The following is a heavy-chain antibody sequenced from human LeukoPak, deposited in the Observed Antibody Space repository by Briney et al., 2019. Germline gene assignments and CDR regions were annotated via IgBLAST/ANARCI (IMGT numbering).Heavy chain of an antibody. D-gene: IGHD5-12*01. J-gene: IGHJ4*02. CDR1: GYTFTRYD. Sequence: GATLKVSWEAYGYTFTRYDMNSVRQDTATWLEWIGWMNPNSGNTGYAQKLQGRVTITRNTSISTAYMELSSLRSEDTAVYYCARGEVAGDYWGQGTLVTVSS. CDR2: MNPNSGNT. CDR3: ARGEVAGDY. V-gene: IGHV1-8*03.